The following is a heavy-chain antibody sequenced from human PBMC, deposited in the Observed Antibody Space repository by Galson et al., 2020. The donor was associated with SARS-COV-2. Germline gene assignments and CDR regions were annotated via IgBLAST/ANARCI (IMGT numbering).Heavy chain of an antibody. J-gene: IGHJ4*02. V-gene: IGHV3-49*03. CDR2: IRSRDYGGTA. D-gene: IGHD6-13*01. CDR3: TRDRGVAGTTAGY. Sequence: SCTASGFTFDDYAVGWLRQAPGKGLEWVSLIRSRDYGGTAEYAASVKGRFTISRDVSKSVTYLQMSGLNTEDTAMYYCTRDRGVAGTTAGYWGQGTLVTVSS. CDR1: GFTFDDYA.